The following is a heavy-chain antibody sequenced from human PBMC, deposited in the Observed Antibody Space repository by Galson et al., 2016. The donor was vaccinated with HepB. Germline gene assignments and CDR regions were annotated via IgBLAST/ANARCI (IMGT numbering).Heavy chain of an antibody. V-gene: IGHV3-23*01. D-gene: IGHD4-23*01. CDR2: IGGSGGRT. Sequence: SLRLSCAASGFTFSSYAMTWVRQPPGKGLEWVSTIGGSGGRTYYADSVKGRFTISRDNSKSTLYLQMNGLRAEDTAVYYCARDNRSAKLPYYYDYWGQGTLITGSS. CDR1: GFTFSSYA. CDR3: ARDNRSAKLPYYYDY. J-gene: IGHJ4*01.